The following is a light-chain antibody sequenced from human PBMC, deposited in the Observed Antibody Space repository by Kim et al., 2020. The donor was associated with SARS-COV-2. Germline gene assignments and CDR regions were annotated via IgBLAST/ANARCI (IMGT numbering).Light chain of an antibody. Sequence: VMTQSPPTLSVSPGDRVTLSCRASQIISNYLAWYQQKPGQAPRLLIFGASTRATGVPARFSGSGSGTEFTLIINSLQSEDFAVYYCQQYNNWPPRITFGQGTRLEIK. CDR2: GAS. CDR1: QIISNY. J-gene: IGKJ5*01. CDR3: QQYNNWPPRIT. V-gene: IGKV3-15*01.